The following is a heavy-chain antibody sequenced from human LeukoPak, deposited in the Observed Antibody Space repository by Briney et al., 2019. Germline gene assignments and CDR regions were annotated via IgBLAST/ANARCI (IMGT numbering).Heavy chain of an antibody. CDR1: GYTFTSYD. J-gene: IGHJ4*02. CDR2: MNHNSGNT. Sequence: GASXKVSCKASGYTFTSYDINWVGQATGQGREWMGWMNHNSGNTGYAQKFQGRVTITRNTSITTAYMQLSSLRSEDTAVYYCARRSGLRHFDWLYPNDYFVYWRQGTLVTVSS. V-gene: IGHV1-8*03. CDR3: ARRSGLRHFDWLYPNDYFVY. D-gene: IGHD3-9*01.